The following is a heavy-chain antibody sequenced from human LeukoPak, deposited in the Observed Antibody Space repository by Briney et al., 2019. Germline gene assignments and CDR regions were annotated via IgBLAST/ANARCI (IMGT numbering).Heavy chain of an antibody. CDR3: ARASTAARARHIDY. V-gene: IGHV3-21*01. J-gene: IGHJ4*02. D-gene: IGHD6-6*01. Sequence: GGSLRLSCAASGFTFSSYSMNWVRQAPGKGLEWVSSISSSSSYIYYADSVKGRFTISRDNAKNSLYLQMNSLRAEDTAVYYCARASTAARARHIDYWGQGTLVTVSS. CDR1: GFTFSSYS. CDR2: ISSSSSYI.